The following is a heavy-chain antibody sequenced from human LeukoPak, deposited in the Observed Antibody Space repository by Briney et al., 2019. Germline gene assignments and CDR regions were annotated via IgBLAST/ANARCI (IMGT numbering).Heavy chain of an antibody. CDR3: ARHYYDNTGYYYLDY. CDR1: GGAVTGSTYY. D-gene: IGHD3-22*01. CDR2: MYYSGST. V-gene: IGHV4-39*01. J-gene: IGHJ4*02. Sequence: SETLSLTCNVSGGAVTGSTYYWAWIRQPPGKGLEWIGSMYYSGSTYYNPSLKRRVTISVDTSKTQLSMKLTSVTAADTATYYCARHYYDNTGYYYLDYWGQGTLVTVSS.